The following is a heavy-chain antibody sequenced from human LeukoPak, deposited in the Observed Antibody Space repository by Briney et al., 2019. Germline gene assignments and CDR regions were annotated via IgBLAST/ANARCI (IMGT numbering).Heavy chain of an antibody. D-gene: IGHD5-12*01. CDR1: GFTFDDYA. V-gene: IGHV3-9*01. CDR2: ISWNGVTI. J-gene: IGHJ5*02. Sequence: GGSLRLSCAASGFTFDDYAMHCLRQAPEGGPEGVSGISWNGVTIGYADSVKGRLPISRDNAKNSLYLQMNSLRPEDTALYYCAKDSDLDIVATRSWLDPWGQGTLVTVSS. CDR3: AKDSDLDIVATRSWLDP.